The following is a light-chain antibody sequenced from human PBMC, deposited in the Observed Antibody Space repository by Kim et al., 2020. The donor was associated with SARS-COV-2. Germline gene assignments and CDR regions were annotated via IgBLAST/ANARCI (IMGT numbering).Light chain of an antibody. CDR3: QQYDNLAYT. J-gene: IGKJ2*01. Sequence: DIQMTQSPSSLSASVGDRVTITCQASQDITSFLNWYQQNPGKAPKLLINDASNLETGVPSRFSGSGSGTDFTFTISSLQPEDIATYYCQQYDNLAYTFGQGTKLEIK. CDR2: DAS. V-gene: IGKV1-33*01. CDR1: QDITSF.